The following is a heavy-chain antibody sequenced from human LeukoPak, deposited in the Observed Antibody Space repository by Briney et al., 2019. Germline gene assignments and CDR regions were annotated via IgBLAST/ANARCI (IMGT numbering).Heavy chain of an antibody. CDR2: ISAGGRDT. J-gene: IGHJ4*02. CDR3: AKDLRGGPMRYFDY. D-gene: IGHD3-10*01. Sequence: GGSLRLSCAASGFTFSHYAMGWVRQAPGKGLEWVSVISAGGRDTKYADSVNGRFTISSDNSQNILYLQMDSLRVDDTAVYFCAKDLRGGPMRYFDYWGQGTLVTVSA. V-gene: IGHV3-23*01. CDR1: GFTFSHYA.